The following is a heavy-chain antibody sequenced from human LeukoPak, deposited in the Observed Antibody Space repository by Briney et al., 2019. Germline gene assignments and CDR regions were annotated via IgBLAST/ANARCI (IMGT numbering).Heavy chain of an antibody. D-gene: IGHD6-13*01. CDR1: GGSIITSNW. Sequence: SGTLSLTCGVSGGSIITSNWWTWVRQPPGKGLEWIGEIYHTEKTNYNPSLKSRVTISLDKSKNQFSLKLTSVAAADTAVYYCARNGPTAAGAFDIWGQGTTVIISS. CDR3: ARNGPTAAGAFDI. CDR2: IYHTEKT. J-gene: IGHJ3*02. V-gene: IGHV4/OR15-8*02.